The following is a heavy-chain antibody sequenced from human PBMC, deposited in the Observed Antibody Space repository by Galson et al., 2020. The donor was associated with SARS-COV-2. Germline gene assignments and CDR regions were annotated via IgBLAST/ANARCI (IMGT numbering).Heavy chain of an antibody. V-gene: IGHV2-70*11. J-gene: IGHJ4*02. D-gene: IGHD3-10*01. CDR1: GFSLSTSGMC. CDR3: ARMLFRGFTYDY. Sequence: SGPTLVKPTQTLTLTCTFSGFSLSTSGMCVSWIRQPPGKALEWLARIDWDDDKYYSTSLKTRLTISKDTSKNQVVLTLTNMDPVDTATYYWARMLFRGFTYDYWGQGTLVTVSS. CDR2: IDWDDDK.